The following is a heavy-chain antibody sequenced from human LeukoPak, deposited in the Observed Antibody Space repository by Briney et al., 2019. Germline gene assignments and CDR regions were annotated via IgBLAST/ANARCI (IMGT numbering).Heavy chain of an antibody. D-gene: IGHD2-2*01. Sequence: GGSLRLSCAASGFTFSSYAMHWVRQAPGKGLEWVAVISYDGSNKYYADSVKGRFTISRDNSKNTLYLQMNSLRAEDTAVYYCAREVVPDVIDAFDIWGQGTMVTVSS. J-gene: IGHJ3*02. CDR1: GFTFSSYA. V-gene: IGHV3-30-3*01. CDR3: AREVVPDVIDAFDI. CDR2: ISYDGSNK.